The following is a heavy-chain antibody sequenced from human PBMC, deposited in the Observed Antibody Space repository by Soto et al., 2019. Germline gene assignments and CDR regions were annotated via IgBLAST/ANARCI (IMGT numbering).Heavy chain of an antibody. CDR2: IFPGDSDT. Sequence: GESLKISCKASGYSFTTYWIAWVRQMPGKGLEWMGIIFPGDSDTRYSPSFQGQVTISVDKSINTAYLQWSSLKASDTAMYYCARRNATDVWGQGTKVTVSS. CDR3: ARRNATDV. J-gene: IGHJ6*02. V-gene: IGHV5-51*01. CDR1: GYSFTTYW.